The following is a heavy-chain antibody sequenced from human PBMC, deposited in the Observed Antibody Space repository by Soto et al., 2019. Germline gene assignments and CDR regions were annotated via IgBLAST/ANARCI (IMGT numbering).Heavy chain of an antibody. V-gene: IGHV4-38-2*02. D-gene: IGHD2-21*02. J-gene: IGHJ4*02. CDR2: IYPSVSS. Sequence: SETLSLTCSVSGFAISRGYYWSWVRQPPGKGLGWIGSIYPSVSSYHNPSLATRLGLSIDASKNQFTLNLTSVTAADTALYFCAREKVGTTFFDTWGQGIQVTVSS. CDR1: GFAISRGYY. CDR3: AREKVGTTFFDT.